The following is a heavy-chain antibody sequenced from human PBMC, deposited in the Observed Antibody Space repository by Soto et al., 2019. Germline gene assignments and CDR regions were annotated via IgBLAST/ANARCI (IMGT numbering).Heavy chain of an antibody. CDR1: RGSFSYFH. Sequence: QVQLQQWGGGLLKPSETLSLTCGLHRGSFSYFHWSWIRQPPGKGLEWIGEIHSRGRTNYNPSLRSRVTMSIDTSARQFSLTLNSVTAADTAVYYCARGGGNPASTNDFWGQGALVTVSS. CDR3: ARGGGNPASTNDF. D-gene: IGHD3-16*01. CDR2: IHSRGRT. V-gene: IGHV4-34*01. J-gene: IGHJ4*02.